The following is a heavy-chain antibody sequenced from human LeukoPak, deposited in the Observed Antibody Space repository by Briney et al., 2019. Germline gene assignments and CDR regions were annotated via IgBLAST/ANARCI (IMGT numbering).Heavy chain of an antibody. V-gene: IGHV4-59*12. CDR2: IDYSGST. CDR3: AKGDDYSNSGDFDY. D-gene: IGHD4-11*01. Sequence: SETLSLTCTVSGGSISSYYWSWIRQPPGKGLEWIGYIDYSGSTNYNPSLKSRITMSVDTSKNQFSLKLSSVTAADTAVYYCAKGDDYSNSGDFDYWGQGTLVTVSS. CDR1: GGSISSYY. J-gene: IGHJ4*02.